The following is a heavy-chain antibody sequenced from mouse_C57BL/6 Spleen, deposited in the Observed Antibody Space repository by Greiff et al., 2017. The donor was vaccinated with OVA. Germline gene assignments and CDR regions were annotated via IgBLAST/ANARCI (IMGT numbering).Heavy chain of an antibody. Sequence: QVQLQQPGAELVKPGASVKLSCKASGYTFTSYWMQWVKQRPGQGLEWIGEIDPSDSYTNYNQKFKGKATLTVDTSSSTAYMQLSSLASEDSAVYYCARSPPVFDYWGQGTTLTVSS. CDR2: IDPSDSYT. CDR1: GYTFTSYW. V-gene: IGHV1-50*01. J-gene: IGHJ2*01. CDR3: ARSPPVFDY.